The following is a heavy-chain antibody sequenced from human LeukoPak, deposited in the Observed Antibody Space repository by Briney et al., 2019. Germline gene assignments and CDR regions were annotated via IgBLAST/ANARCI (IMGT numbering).Heavy chain of an antibody. V-gene: IGHV4-59*01. J-gene: IGHJ3*02. CDR3: ARAGTLQSNPSAFDI. CDR2: IYYSGST. CDR1: GGTISSYY. Sequence: SETLSLTCTVSGGTISSYYWSWIRQPPGKGLEWIGYIYYSGSTSYNPSLRSRVTISVDTSTNQFSLKLYSVTAADTAVYYCARAGTLQSNPSAFDIWGQGTMVTVSS. D-gene: IGHD5-24*01.